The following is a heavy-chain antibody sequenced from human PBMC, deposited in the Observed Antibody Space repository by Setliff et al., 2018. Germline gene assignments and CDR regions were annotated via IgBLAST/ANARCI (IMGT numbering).Heavy chain of an antibody. Sequence: VASVKVSCKASGGTFRSYGISWVRQAPGQGLEWMGGTIPSFGSTNYAQKFQDRVTIITDESTNTAFMQLSSLRSDDTAVYYCARGTDYHGSGSYWAKDVWGKGTTVTVSS. D-gene: IGHD3-10*01. CDR2: TIPSFGST. V-gene: IGHV1-69*05. J-gene: IGHJ6*04. CDR3: ARGTDYHGSGSYWAKDV. CDR1: GGTFRSYG.